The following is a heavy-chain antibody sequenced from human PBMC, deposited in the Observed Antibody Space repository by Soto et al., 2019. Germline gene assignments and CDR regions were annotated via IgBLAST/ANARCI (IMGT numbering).Heavy chain of an antibody. Sequence: EVQLLESGGGLVQPGGSLRLSCAASGFTFSSYAMSWVRQAPGKGLEWVSDIRGGGGIKYYADSVKGRFTISRDNPKNTMNLQMRSLRDEDTAGYYWAKDHVAARPGYFDDWGQGTLVTVSS. CDR1: GFTFSSYA. J-gene: IGHJ4*02. V-gene: IGHV3-23*01. CDR2: IRGGGGIK. D-gene: IGHD6-6*01. CDR3: AKDHVAARPGYFDD.